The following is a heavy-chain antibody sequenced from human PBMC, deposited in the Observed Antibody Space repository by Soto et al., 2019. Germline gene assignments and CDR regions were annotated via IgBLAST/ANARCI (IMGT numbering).Heavy chain of an antibody. J-gene: IGHJ3*01. Sequence: GGCLRLSCAASGFTFSSYAMSWVRQAPGKGLEWVSAISSSSSYTYYADSVKGRFTISRDNAKNSLYLQMNSLRAEDTAVYYCAREYYDILTGYRLIDAFDFWGQGTMVTVSS. V-gene: IGHV3-21*01. CDR1: GFTFSSYA. CDR3: AREYYDILTGYRLIDAFDF. CDR2: ISSSSSYT. D-gene: IGHD3-9*01.